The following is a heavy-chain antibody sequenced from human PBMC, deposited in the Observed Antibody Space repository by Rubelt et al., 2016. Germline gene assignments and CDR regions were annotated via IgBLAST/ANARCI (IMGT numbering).Heavy chain of an antibody. Sequence: QVQLVESGGGVVQPGRSLRLSCAASGFTFNNDAMHWVRQAPGKGLEWVAVIWSDGTYKYYGDSVKGRCTISRDKSKNTLYLKMNSLRDEDTAVYYCARAEGLGGFLMSNWGQGTLVTVSS. CDR1: GFTFNNDA. CDR2: IWSDGTYK. J-gene: IGHJ4*02. CDR3: ARAEGLGGFLMSN. V-gene: IGHV3-33*01. D-gene: IGHD3-16*01.